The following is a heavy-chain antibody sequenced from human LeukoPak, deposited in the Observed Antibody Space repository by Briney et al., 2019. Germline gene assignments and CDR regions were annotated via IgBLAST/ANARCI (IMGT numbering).Heavy chain of an antibody. Sequence: SETLSLTCTVSGGSISSHYWSWIRQPPGKGLEWIGEINHSGSTNYNPSLKSRVTISVDTSKNQFSLKLSSVTAADTAVYYCARFYGATFDYWGQGTLVTVSS. D-gene: IGHD4/OR15-4a*01. CDR1: GGSISSHY. J-gene: IGHJ4*02. V-gene: IGHV4-34*01. CDR3: ARFYGATFDY. CDR2: INHSGST.